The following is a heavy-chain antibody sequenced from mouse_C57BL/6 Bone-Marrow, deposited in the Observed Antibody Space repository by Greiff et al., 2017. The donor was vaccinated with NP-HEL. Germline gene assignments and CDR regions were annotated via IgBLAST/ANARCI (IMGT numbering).Heavy chain of an antibody. CDR1: GYTFTDYE. CDR2: IDPETGGT. Sequence: VQLQQSGAELVRPGASVTLSCKASGYTFTDYEMHWVKQTPVHGLEWIGAIDPETGGTAYNQKFKGKAILTADKSSSTAYMELRSLTSEDSAVYYCTRAQATCAMDYWGQGTSVTVSS. V-gene: IGHV1-15*01. D-gene: IGHD3-2*02. CDR3: TRAQATCAMDY. J-gene: IGHJ4*01.